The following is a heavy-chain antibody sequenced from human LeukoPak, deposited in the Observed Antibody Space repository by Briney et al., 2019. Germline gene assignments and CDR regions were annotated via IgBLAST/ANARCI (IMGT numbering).Heavy chain of an antibody. Sequence: PGGSLRLSCAASGFTFNSYSMNWVRQAPGKGLEWVSSINSGNSNIYYADSVRGRFTISRDNAKNLLYLQMNSLRAEDTAVYYCARGPYPDYGGQGTRATVSS. V-gene: IGHV3-21*01. CDR2: INSGNSNI. CDR3: ARGPYPDY. J-gene: IGHJ4*02. CDR1: GFTFNSYS.